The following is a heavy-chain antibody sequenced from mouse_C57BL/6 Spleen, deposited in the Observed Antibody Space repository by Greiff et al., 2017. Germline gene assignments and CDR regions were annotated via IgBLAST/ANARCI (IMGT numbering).Heavy chain of an antibody. V-gene: IGHV1-42*01. Sequence: VQLQQSGPELVKPGASVKISCKASGYSFTGYYMNWVKQSPEKSLEWIGEINPSTGGTTYNQKFKAKATLTVDKSSSTAYMQLKTLTSEDSAVYDCTTAYYCGSSPCRYFAVWGTGTTVTVAS. CDR1: GYSFTGYY. CDR3: TTAYYCGSSPCRYFAV. CDR2: INPSTGGT. D-gene: IGHD1-1*01. J-gene: IGHJ1*03.